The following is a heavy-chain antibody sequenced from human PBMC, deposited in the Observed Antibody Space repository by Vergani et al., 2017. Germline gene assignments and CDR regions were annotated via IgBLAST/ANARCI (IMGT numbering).Heavy chain of an antibody. CDR3: TTAWGLYYLHGEYFQY. D-gene: IGHD3-10*01. V-gene: IGHV3-23*01. Sequence: EVQLLESGGGLVQPGGSRRLSCAGAGFTFDTYTMAYVRQAPGQGLEWVATISICGGDIFYADSVKGRFTISRDNSKNTLFLQMNSLKDEDTAVYYCTTAWGLYYLHGEYFQYWGRGTLVSVSS. J-gene: IGHJ1*01. CDR2: ISICGGDI. CDR1: GFTFDTYT.